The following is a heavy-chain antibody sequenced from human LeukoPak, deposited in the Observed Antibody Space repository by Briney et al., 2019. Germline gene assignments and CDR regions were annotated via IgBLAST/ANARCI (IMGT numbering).Heavy chain of an antibody. J-gene: IGHJ6*02. D-gene: IGHD3-10*01. V-gene: IGHV4-31*03. CDR1: RGSISSGGYY. CDR3: ARDPGSGSYLGIYYYYGMDV. CDR2: IYYSGST. Sequence: PSQTLSLTCTVSRGSISSGGYYWSWFRQHPGKGLEWIGYIYYSGSTYYNPSLKSRVTISVDTSRNQFSLKLSSVTAADTAVYYCARDPGSGSYLGIYYYYGMDVWGQGTTVTVSS.